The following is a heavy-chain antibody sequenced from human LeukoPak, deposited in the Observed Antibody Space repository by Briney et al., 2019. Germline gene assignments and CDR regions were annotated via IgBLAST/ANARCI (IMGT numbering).Heavy chain of an antibody. CDR3: ARLASDYYYYMDV. CDR2: INPNSGGT. V-gene: IGHV1-2*02. J-gene: IGHJ6*03. D-gene: IGHD2-2*01. Sequence: GASVKVSCKASGYTFTGYYMHWVRQAPGQGLEWMGWINPNSGGTNYAQKFQGRVTMTRDTSISTAYMELSSLRSEDTAVYYCARLASDYYYYMDVWGKGTTVTVSS. CDR1: GYTFTGYY.